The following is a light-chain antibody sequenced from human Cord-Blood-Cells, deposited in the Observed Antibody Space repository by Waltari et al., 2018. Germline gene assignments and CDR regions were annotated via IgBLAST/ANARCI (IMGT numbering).Light chain of an antibody. V-gene: IGLV1-44*01. CDR3: AAWDDSLNGYV. CDR2: SNK. CDR1: STNTASNT. Sequence: QSVLTQPPSPSGTPGHRATTSCPDGSTNTASNTLNCYQQHPGTAPKLLIYSNKQRPSGVPDRFAGSKSGTSASLAISGLQSEDEADYYCAAWDDSLNGYVFGTGTKVTVL. J-gene: IGLJ1*01.